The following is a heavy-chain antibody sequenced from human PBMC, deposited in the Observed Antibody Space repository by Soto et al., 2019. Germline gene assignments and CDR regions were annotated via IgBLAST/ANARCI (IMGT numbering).Heavy chain of an antibody. J-gene: IGHJ3*02. V-gene: IGHV2-70*04. Sequence: SGPTLVNPTQTLTLTCTFSGFSLSTSGMRVSWIRQPPGKALEWLARIDWDDDKFYSTSLKTRLTISKDTSKNQVVLTMTNMDPVDTATYYCARIRPTYYYDSSGPNDAFDIWGHGTMVTVSS. CDR1: GFSLSTSGMR. D-gene: IGHD3-22*01. CDR2: IDWDDDK. CDR3: ARIRPTYYYDSSGPNDAFDI.